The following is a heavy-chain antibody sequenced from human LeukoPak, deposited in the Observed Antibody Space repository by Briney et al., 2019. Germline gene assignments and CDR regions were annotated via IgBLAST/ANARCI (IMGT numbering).Heavy chain of an antibody. J-gene: IGHJ4*02. Sequence: GASVKVSCKASGYTFTDYYIHWVRQAPGQGLEWMGWINTISGVTNYAQKFQGRVTMTRDTSISTAYMEVNSLRCDDTAVYYCARGFCTSASCYNFDYWGQGTLVSVSS. CDR2: INTISGVT. CDR3: ARGFCTSASCYNFDY. V-gene: IGHV1-2*02. CDR1: GYTFTDYY. D-gene: IGHD2-2*01.